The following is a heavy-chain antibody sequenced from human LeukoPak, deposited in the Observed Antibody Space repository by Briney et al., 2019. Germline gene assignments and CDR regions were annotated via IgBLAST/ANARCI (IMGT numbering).Heavy chain of an antibody. CDR3: EREFFYYDSSGYYYDY. V-gene: IGHV1-18*04. D-gene: IGHD3-22*01. CDR1: GYTFTGYY. CDR2: ISAYNGNT. J-gene: IGHJ4*02. Sequence: GASVKVSCKASGYTFTGYYMHWVRQAPGQGLEWMGWISAYNGNTNYAQKLQGRVTMTTDTSTSTAYMELRSVRSDDTAVCYCEREFFYYDSSGYYYDYWGQGTLVTVSS.